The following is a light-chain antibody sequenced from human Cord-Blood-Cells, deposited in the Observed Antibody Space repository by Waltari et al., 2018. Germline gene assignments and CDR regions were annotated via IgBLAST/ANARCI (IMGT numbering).Light chain of an antibody. CDR3: SSYTSSSTNWV. CDR2: DVS. J-gene: IGLJ3*02. V-gene: IGLV2-14*01. Sequence: QSALTQPASVSGSPGQSITISCTGTSSDVGGYNYVSWYQQHPGKAPKLIIYDVSKRPSGVSNRFSGSKSGNTASLTISGLQAEDEADYYCSSYTSSSTNWVFGGGTKLTVL. CDR1: SSDVGGYNY.